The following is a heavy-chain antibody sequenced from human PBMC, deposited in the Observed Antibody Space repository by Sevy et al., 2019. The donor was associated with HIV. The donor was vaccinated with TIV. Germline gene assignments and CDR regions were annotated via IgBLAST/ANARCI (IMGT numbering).Heavy chain of an antibody. V-gene: IGHV3-7*01. Sequence: GSLRLSCAASGFTFSSYWMNWVRQAPGKGLEWVANIKQDGSEKYYVDSVKGRFTISRDNAKNSMHLQMNSLRAEDMAVYYCARALAAAASYWGQGTLVTVSS. CDR3: ARALAAAASY. CDR1: GFTFSSYW. CDR2: IKQDGSEK. D-gene: IGHD6-25*01. J-gene: IGHJ4*02.